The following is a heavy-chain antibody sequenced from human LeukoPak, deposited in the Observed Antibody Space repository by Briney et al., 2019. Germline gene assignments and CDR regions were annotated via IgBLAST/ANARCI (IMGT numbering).Heavy chain of an antibody. CDR2: IYYSGST. V-gene: IGHV4-39*01. Sequence: SETLSLTCTVSGGSISSSSYYLRWIRQPPGKGLEWIGSIYYSGSTYYNPSLKSRVTISVDTSKNQFSLKLSSVTAADTAVYYCARLGPTRAPPASLIDYWGQGTLVTVSS. D-gene: IGHD1-14*01. J-gene: IGHJ4*02. CDR3: ARLGPTRAPPASLIDY. CDR1: GGSISSSSYY.